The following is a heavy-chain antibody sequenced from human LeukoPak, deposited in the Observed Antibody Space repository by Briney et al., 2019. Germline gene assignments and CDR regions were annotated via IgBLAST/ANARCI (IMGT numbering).Heavy chain of an antibody. D-gene: IGHD6-19*01. V-gene: IGHV4-34*01. CDR2: INHSGYI. CDR3: ARREYSSGWELDC. CDR1: GGSFSDYY. Sequence: SSETLSLTCAVYGGSFSDYYWSWIRQSPEKGLEWIGEINHSGYINYNPSLKSRVTMSVDTSKNQFSLRLSSVTAADTAVYYCARREYSSGWELDCWGQGTLVTVSS. J-gene: IGHJ4*02.